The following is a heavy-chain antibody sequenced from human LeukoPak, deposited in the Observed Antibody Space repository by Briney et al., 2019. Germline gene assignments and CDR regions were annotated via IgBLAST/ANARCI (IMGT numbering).Heavy chain of an antibody. Sequence: SETLSLTCTVSGGSISIHYWSCTRDPPGKGLECSGYIYYSWSTNYNPSLKSRVTISVDRSTNQFSLKLGSVPAADRDGYYCARDKQLTSSLYDNCFDLGGKGTGVSVSS. CDR3: ARDKQLTSSLYDNCFDL. V-gene: IGHV4-59*11. CDR2: IYYSWST. J-gene: IGHJ5*02. CDR1: GGSISIHY. D-gene: IGHD6-13*01.